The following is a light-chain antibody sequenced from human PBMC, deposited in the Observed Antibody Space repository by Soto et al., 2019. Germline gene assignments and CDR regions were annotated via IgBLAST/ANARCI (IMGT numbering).Light chain of an antibody. CDR1: SSDIGNSNY. J-gene: IGLJ1*01. CDR2: DVN. Sequence: QSALTQPASVSGSPGQSITISCTGTSSDIGNSNYVSWYQQHPGKAPKLIIYDVNNRPSGISNRFSGSKSASTASLTISGLQADDEADYYCSSYTSSSLLYVFGTGTKLTVL. CDR3: SSYTSSSLLYV. V-gene: IGLV2-14*01.